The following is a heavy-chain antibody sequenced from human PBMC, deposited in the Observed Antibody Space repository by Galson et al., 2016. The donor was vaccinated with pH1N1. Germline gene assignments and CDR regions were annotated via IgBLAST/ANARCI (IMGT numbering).Heavy chain of an antibody. CDR3: ARDRSPARLYY. V-gene: IGHV4-61*09. CDR1: GTSTSSGSYY. Sequence: LSLTCTVSGTSTSSGSYYWSWIRQPAGKGLEWIGHIHTSGSTNYNPSLKSRVTISVDTSKNQFSLKVSSVTAADTAVYYCARDRSPARLYYWGQGTLVTVSS. CDR2: IHTSGST. D-gene: IGHD2-2*01. J-gene: IGHJ4*02.